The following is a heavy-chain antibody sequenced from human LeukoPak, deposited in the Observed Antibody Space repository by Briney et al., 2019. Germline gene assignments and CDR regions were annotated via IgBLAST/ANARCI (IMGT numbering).Heavy chain of an antibody. CDR2: INPNSGGT. J-gene: IGHJ4*02. Sequence: AASVEVSCKASGYTFTGYYMHWVRQAPGQGLEWMGWINPNSGGTNYAQKFQGRVTMTRDTSISTAYMELSRLRSDDTAVYYCASLLWFGESDFDYWGQGTLVTVSS. D-gene: IGHD3-10*01. CDR3: ASLLWFGESDFDY. V-gene: IGHV1-2*02. CDR1: GYTFTGYY.